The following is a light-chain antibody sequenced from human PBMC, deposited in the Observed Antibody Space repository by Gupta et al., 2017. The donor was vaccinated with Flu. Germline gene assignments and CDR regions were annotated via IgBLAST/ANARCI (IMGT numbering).Light chain of an antibody. CDR3: HQSSSLPIT. Sequence: KEKVTITCRASQTIGSNLHWYQQKPDQSPKLLIKYASQSSSGVPSRFSGHGSGTDFTLTINSVEAEDAATYYCHQSSSLPITFGQGTRLEI. J-gene: IGKJ5*01. CDR2: YAS. V-gene: IGKV6-21*01. CDR1: QTIGSN.